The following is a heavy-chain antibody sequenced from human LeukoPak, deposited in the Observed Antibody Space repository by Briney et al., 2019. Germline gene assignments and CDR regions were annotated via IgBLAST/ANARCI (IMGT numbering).Heavy chain of an antibody. Sequence: SETLSLTCTVSGGSISSSSYYWGWIRQPPGKGLEWIGSIYYSGSTYYNPSLKSRVTISVDTSKNQFSLKLSSVTAADTAVYYCARLGDRWGQLGHPGYYYMDVWGKGTTVTVSS. D-gene: IGHD6-6*01. CDR1: GGSISSSSYY. V-gene: IGHV4-39*07. J-gene: IGHJ6*03. CDR3: ARLGDRWGQLGHPGYYYMDV. CDR2: IYYSGST.